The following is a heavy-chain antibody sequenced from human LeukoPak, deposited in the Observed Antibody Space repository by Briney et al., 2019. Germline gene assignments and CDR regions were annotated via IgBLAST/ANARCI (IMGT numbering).Heavy chain of an antibody. D-gene: IGHD3-22*01. CDR2: IYPGDSDT. CDR1: GYSFTSYW. CDR3: AREKNYYDSSGYNAFDI. Sequence: GEPLKISCKGSGYSFTSYWIGWVRQMPGKGLEWMGIIYPGDSDTRYSPSFQGQVTISADKSISTAYLQWSSLKASDAAMYYCAREKNYYDSSGYNAFDIWGQGTMVTVSS. J-gene: IGHJ3*02. V-gene: IGHV5-51*01.